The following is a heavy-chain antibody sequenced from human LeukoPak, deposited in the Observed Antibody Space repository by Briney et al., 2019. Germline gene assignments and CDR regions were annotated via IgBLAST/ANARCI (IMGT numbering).Heavy chain of an antibody. Sequence: PSQTLSLTCTVSGGSISSGGYYWSWIRQPPGKGLEWIGYIYHSGSTYYNPSLKSRVTIAVDRSKNQFSLKLSSVTAADTAVYYCARLLKYYFDYWGQGTLVTVSS. CDR1: GGSISSGGYY. CDR2: IYHSGST. J-gene: IGHJ4*02. CDR3: ARLLKYYFDY. V-gene: IGHV4-30-2*01.